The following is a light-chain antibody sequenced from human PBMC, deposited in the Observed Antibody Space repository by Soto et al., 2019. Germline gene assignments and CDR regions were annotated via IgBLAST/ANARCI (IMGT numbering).Light chain of an antibody. CDR3: CSYATPRL. Sequence: QSALTQPASVSGSPGQSITISCTGTSSDVGSYNLVSWYQQHPGKAPKLIIYEVSERPSGVSHRFSGSKSGNTASLTISGLQAEDEADYYCCSYATPRLFGGGTKVTDL. CDR1: SSDVGSYNL. J-gene: IGLJ2*01. CDR2: EVS. V-gene: IGLV2-23*02.